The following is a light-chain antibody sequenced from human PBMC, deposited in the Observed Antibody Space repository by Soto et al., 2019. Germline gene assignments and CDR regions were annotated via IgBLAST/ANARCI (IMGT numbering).Light chain of an antibody. CDR3: QQYIIYWT. V-gene: IGKV3-20*01. CDR1: QSVSSRC. Sequence: EVVCTLSAFTLSLSAEERATXSCRASQSVSSRCLAWYQQKPRQSPSLLIYVASSISTGIPDRFGGGESWTELTLSISRQQHDGFATYYLQQYIIYWTFGPSSQVDVK. J-gene: IGKJ3*01. CDR2: VAS.